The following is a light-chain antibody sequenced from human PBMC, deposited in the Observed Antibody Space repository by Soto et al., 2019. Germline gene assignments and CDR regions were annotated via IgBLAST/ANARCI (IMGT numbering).Light chain of an antibody. J-gene: IGKJ2*01. CDR1: QSLNSY. Sequence: EIVLTQSPATLSLSPGERATLSCRASQSLNSYLAWYQQKPGQAPRLLIYDASNRATGIPARFSVSGSGTDFTLTIISLEPEDFAVYYCQQRSDWPFTFGQGTKLEIK. CDR3: QQRSDWPFT. V-gene: IGKV3-11*01. CDR2: DAS.